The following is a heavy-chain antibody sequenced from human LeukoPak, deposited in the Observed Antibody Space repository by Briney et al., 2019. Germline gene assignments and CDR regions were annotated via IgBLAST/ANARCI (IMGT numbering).Heavy chain of an antibody. Sequence: PSETLSLTCTVSGGSISSYYWSWIRQPPGKGLEWIGYIYYSGSTNYNPSLKSRVTISVDTSKNQFSLKLSSVTAADTAVCYCARDLWAYSYSSGWNYWGQGTLVTVSS. CDR1: GGSISSYY. J-gene: IGHJ4*02. CDR2: IYYSGST. CDR3: ARDLWAYSYSSGWNY. V-gene: IGHV4-59*01. D-gene: IGHD6-19*01.